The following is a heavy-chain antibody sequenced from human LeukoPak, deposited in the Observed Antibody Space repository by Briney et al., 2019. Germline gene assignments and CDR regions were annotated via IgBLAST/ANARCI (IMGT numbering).Heavy chain of an antibody. J-gene: IGHJ5*02. CDR2: ISYDGSNK. CDR3: AKPSGALLWFGELLYNWFDP. Sequence: GGSLRLSCAASGFTFSSCGMHWVRQAPGKGLEWVAVISYDGSNKYYADSVKGRFTISRDNSKNTLYLQMNSLRAEDTAVYYCAKPSGALLWFGELLYNWFDPWGQGTLVTVSS. CDR1: GFTFSSCG. V-gene: IGHV3-30*18. D-gene: IGHD3-10*01.